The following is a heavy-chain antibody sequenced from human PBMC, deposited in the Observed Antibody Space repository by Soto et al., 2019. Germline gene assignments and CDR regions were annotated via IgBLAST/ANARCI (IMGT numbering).Heavy chain of an antibody. CDR3: ARLDCSGGGCYLELGAFDF. V-gene: IGHV3-30*03. D-gene: IGHD2-15*01. CDR2: ISYDGSKK. CDR1: GFTFSTYG. Sequence: GGSLRLSCAASGFTFSTYGMHWVRQAPGKGLEWVSFISYDGSKKYYTDSVKGRFTVSRDNAKNTLYLQMDSVRDDDTAAYYCARLDCSGGGCYLELGAFDFWGQGTMVTVSS. J-gene: IGHJ3*01.